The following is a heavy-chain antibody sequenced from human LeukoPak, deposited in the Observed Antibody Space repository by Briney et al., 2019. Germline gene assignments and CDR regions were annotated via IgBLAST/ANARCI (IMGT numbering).Heavy chain of an antibody. CDR3: AKAGYDYVWGSYRYY. CDR1: GFTFSSYA. Sequence: GGSLRLSCAASGFTFSSYAMSWVRQAPGKGLEWVSAISGSGGSTYYADSVKGRFTISRDTSKNTLYLQMNSLRAEDTAVYFCAKAGYDYVWGSYRYYWGQGTLVTVSP. CDR2: ISGSGGST. V-gene: IGHV3-23*01. J-gene: IGHJ4*02. D-gene: IGHD3-16*02.